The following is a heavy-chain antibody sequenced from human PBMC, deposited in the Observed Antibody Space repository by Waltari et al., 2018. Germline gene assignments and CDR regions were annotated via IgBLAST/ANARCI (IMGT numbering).Heavy chain of an antibody. V-gene: IGHV3-30*01. CDR2: RSYDGSNK. CDR3: AREGYYGSGSYRYFDY. Sequence: QVQLVESGGGVVQPGRSLRLSCAASGFTFSSYAMHWVRQAPGKGLEWVAVRSYDGSNKYYADSVKGRFTIARDNSKNTLYLQMNSLRAEDTAVYYCAREGYYGSGSYRYFDYWGQGTLVTVSS. D-gene: IGHD3-10*01. CDR1: GFTFSSYA. J-gene: IGHJ4*02.